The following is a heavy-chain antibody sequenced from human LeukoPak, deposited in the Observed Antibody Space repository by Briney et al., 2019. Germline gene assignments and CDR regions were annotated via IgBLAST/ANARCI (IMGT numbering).Heavy chain of an antibody. V-gene: IGHV3-23*01. D-gene: IGHD5-24*01. CDR3: AKGRRDGYNYDY. CDR1: GFTFSSYA. CDR2: ISAGGGST. J-gene: IGHJ4*02. Sequence: GGSLRLSCAVSGFTFSSYAMSWVRQAPGKGLEWVSAISAGGGSTYYADSVKGRFTISRDSSENTLYLQMNSLRAEDTALYYCAKGRRDGYNYDYWGQGTPVTVSS.